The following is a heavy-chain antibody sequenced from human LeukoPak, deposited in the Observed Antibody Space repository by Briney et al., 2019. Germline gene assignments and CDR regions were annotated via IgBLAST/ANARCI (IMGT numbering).Heavy chain of an antibody. J-gene: IGHJ6*03. CDR2: IKQDGSEK. Sequence: PGGSLRLSCAASGFTFSSYWMSWVRQAPGKGLEWVANIKQDGSEKYYVDSVKGRFTISRDNAKNSLYLQMNSLRAEDTAVYYCAREVGGWPDYYYYYMDVWGKGTTVTVSS. CDR1: GFTFSSYW. V-gene: IGHV3-7*01. CDR3: AREVGGWPDYYYYYMDV. D-gene: IGHD6-19*01.